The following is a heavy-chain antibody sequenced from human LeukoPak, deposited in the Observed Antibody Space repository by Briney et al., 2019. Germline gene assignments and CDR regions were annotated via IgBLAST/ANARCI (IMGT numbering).Heavy chain of an antibody. J-gene: IGHJ4*02. Sequence: GGSLRLSCAASGFTFSSYGMHWVRQAPGKGLEWVAFIRYDGSNKYYADSVKGRFTISRDNSKNTLYLQMNSLRAEDTAVYYCARTPPYSSSWFTFDYWGQGTLVTVSS. CDR2: IRYDGSNK. CDR1: GFTFSSYG. V-gene: IGHV3-30*02. D-gene: IGHD6-13*01. CDR3: ARTPPYSSSWFTFDY.